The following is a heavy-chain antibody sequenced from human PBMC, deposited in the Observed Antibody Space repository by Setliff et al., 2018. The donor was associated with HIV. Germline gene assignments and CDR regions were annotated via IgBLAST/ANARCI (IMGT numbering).Heavy chain of an antibody. CDR3: ARIFGDQGYYYGMDV. J-gene: IGHJ6*02. V-gene: IGHV4-34*12. D-gene: IGHD3-3*01. Sequence: LSLTCAVYGGSFSGYFWSWNRQPPGKGLEWIGEIMHSESTNFHPSLKSRVPISVDTSKKQFSLKLSSVIAADTAVYYCARIFGDQGYYYGMDVWGQGTTVTVSS. CDR1: GGSFSGYF. CDR2: IMHSEST.